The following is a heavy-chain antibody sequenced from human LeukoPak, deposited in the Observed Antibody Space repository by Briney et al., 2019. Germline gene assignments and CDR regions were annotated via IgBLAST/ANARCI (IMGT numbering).Heavy chain of an antibody. Sequence: GGSLRLSCAAPGFTFTSYSMNWVRQAPGKGLEWVSSISSSSSYIYYADSVKGRFTISRDNAKNSLYLQMNSLRAEDTAVYYCARDPYGDYAGDYWGQGTLVTVSS. CDR3: ARDPYGDYAGDY. V-gene: IGHV3-21*01. CDR1: GFTFTSYS. D-gene: IGHD4-17*01. J-gene: IGHJ4*02. CDR2: ISSSSSYI.